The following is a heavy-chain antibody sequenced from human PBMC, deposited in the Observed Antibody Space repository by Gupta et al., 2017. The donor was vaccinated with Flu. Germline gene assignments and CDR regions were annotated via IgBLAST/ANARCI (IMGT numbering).Heavy chain of an antibody. CDR3: ARQPSYYENGGYYYWYFDL. Sequence: EVQLVQSAVEGKKPGDPLRISCRGSGYSFTAPWISWVRQMPGKGLEWMGRIDPSDSDTTYSPSFEGHVTISTDLSIGTTYLQWSSLKASDTAMYFCARQPSYYENGGYYYWYFDLWGRGTLVTVSS. J-gene: IGHJ2*01. CDR2: IDPSDSDT. CDR1: GYSFTAPW. D-gene: IGHD3-22*01. V-gene: IGHV5-10-1*01.